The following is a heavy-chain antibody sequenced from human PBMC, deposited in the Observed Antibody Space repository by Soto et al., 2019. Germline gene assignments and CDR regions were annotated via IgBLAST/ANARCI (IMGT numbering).Heavy chain of an antibody. CDR2: IWYDGSNK. J-gene: IGHJ4*02. V-gene: IGHV3-33*01. Sequence: QVQLVESGGGVVQPGRSLRLSCAASGFTFSSYCMHWVRQAPGKGLEWVAVIWYDGSNKYYADSVKGRFTISRDNSKNTLYLQMNSLRAEDTAVYYCARDKLTTVTTFDYWGQGTLVTVSS. CDR1: GFTFSSYC. CDR3: ARDKLTTVTTFDY. D-gene: IGHD4-17*01.